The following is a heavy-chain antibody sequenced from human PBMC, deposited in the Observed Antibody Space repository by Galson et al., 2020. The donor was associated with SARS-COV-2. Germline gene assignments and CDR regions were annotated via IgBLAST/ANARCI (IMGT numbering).Heavy chain of an antibody. D-gene: IGHD3-9*01. Sequence: GGSLRLSCAASGFTFSSYGMHWVRQAPGKGLEWVAFIRYDGSNKYYADSVKGRFTISRDNSKNTLYLQMNSLRAEDTAVYYCAKSGGAETGILTGYYRTWGQGTLVTVSS. V-gene: IGHV3-30*02. CDR3: AKSGGAETGILTGYYRT. CDR2: IRYDGSNK. CDR1: GFTFSSYG. J-gene: IGHJ4*02.